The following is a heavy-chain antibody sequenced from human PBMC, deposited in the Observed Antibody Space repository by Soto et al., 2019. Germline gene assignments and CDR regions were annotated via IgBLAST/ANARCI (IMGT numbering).Heavy chain of an antibody. CDR3: AKDRGCSDYFDY. Sequence: EVQLLESGGGLVQPGGSLRLSCAASGFTFSTYAMSWVRQAPGKGLEWVSVISGSGGNTNYADSVKGRFTISRDNSKNTLHLQMNSLRAEDTAVYYCAKDRGCSDYFDYWGQGTLVTVSS. J-gene: IGHJ4*02. CDR2: ISGSGGNT. V-gene: IGHV3-23*01. CDR1: GFTFSTYA. D-gene: IGHD2-15*01.